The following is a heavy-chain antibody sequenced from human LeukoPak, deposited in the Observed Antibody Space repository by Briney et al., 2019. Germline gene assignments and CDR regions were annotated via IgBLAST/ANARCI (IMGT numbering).Heavy chain of an antibody. CDR2: IYSSGST. V-gene: IGHV4-61*10. J-gene: IGHJ4*02. Sequence: PSETLSLTCTVSGGSISSGSYYWSWIRQPAGKGLEWIGRIYSSGSTNYNPSLRSRITISVDTSKNQFSLKLSSVTAADTAVYYCARDRDYGDASDYWGQGTLVTVSS. D-gene: IGHD4-17*01. CDR1: GGSISSGSYY. CDR3: ARDRDYGDASDY.